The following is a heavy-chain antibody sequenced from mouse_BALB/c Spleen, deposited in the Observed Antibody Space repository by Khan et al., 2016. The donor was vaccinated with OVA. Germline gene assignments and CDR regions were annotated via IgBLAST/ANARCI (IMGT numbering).Heavy chain of an antibody. V-gene: IGHV5-6*01. D-gene: IGHD4-1*01. J-gene: IGHJ3*01. CDR1: GFTFSAYG. CDR2: INSDGGYT. CDR3: ASHLTGSFAY. Sequence: EVQLLESGGDLVKPGGSLRLSCAASGFTFSAYGMAWVRQAPDKRLEWVATINSDGGYTYYPDTVKGRFTISRNTAENTLSLQMSSLKSEDTAIYYCASHLTGSFAYWGQGTLVTVSA.